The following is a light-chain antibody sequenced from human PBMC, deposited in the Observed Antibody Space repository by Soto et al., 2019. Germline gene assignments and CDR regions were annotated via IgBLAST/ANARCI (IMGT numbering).Light chain of an antibody. CDR3: QSYDSSLSGYV. CDR1: SSNIGAGYD. CDR2: GNS. Sequence: QSVLTQPPSVSGAPGQRVTISCTGSSSNIGAGYDVHWYQQLPGTAPKLLIYGNSNRPSGVPDRFSGSKSGTSASLAITGLQPEAEADYYCQSYDSSLSGYVFGTGTKVTVL. V-gene: IGLV1-40*01. J-gene: IGLJ1*01.